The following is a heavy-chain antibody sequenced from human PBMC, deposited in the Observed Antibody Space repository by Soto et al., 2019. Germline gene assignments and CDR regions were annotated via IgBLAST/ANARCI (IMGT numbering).Heavy chain of an antibody. J-gene: IGHJ4*02. Sequence: EVQLVESVGGLIQPGGSLRLSCAASGFTFSSYEMNWVRQAPGKGLEWVSYISSSGTTIYYADSVKGRFTISRDNAKNSLYLQMHSLSAEDTAVYFCARGTYYHDSRVYWGQGTLVTVSS. CDR2: ISSSGTTI. D-gene: IGHD3-22*01. V-gene: IGHV3-48*03. CDR3: ARGTYYHDSRVY. CDR1: GFTFSSYE.